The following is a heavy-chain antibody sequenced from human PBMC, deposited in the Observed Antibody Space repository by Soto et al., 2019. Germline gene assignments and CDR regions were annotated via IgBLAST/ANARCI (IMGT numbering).Heavy chain of an antibody. D-gene: IGHD6-6*01. CDR1: GFTVSSNY. J-gene: IGHJ4*02. CDR3: ARDEQLAIDY. CDR2: IYSGGCT. Sequence: EVQPVESGGGLVQPGGSLRLSCAASGFTVSSNYMSWVRQAPGKGLEWVSVIYSGGCTYYADSVKGRFTISRDNSKNTLYLQMNSRRAEDTAVYYCARDEQLAIDYWGQGTLVTVSS. V-gene: IGHV3-66*01.